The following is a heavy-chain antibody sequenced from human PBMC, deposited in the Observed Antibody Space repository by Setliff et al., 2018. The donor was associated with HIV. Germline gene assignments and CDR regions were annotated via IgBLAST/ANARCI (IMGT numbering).Heavy chain of an antibody. CDR3: ARQITMVRGVYQPYYYYYMDV. V-gene: IGHV4-59*08. Sequence: NPSETLSLTCTVSGGSISSYYWSWIRQPPGKGLEWIGYIYYSGSTNYNPSLKSRVTISVDTSKNQFSLKLSSVTAADTAMYYCARQITMVRGVYQPYYYYYMDVWGKGTTVTVSS. J-gene: IGHJ6*03. CDR1: GGSISSYY. CDR2: IYYSGST. D-gene: IGHD3-10*01.